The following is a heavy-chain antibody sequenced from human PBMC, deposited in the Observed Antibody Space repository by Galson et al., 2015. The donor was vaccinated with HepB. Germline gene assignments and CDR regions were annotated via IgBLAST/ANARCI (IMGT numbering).Heavy chain of an antibody. CDR2: IWYDGTYK. J-gene: IGHJ4*02. Sequence: SLRLSCAASGFIFSNYGMQWVRQAPGKGLEWVAHIWYDGTYKHYADSVKGRFTISRDNAKKTLFLQMNSLRAEDTAVYYCARDSGNGGSQDWGQGTLVSVSS. D-gene: IGHD2-8*01. CDR3: ARDSGNGGSQD. CDR1: GFIFSNYG. V-gene: IGHV3-33*01.